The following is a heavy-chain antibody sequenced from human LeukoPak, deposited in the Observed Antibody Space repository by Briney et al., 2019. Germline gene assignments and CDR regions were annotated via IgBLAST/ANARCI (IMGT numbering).Heavy chain of an antibody. V-gene: IGHV4-39*07. CDR1: GGSISSSSYY. CDR3: ATSVGGWYYFDY. CDR2: IYYSGST. J-gene: IGHJ4*02. D-gene: IGHD3-16*01. Sequence: SETLSLTCTVSGGSISSSSYYWGWIRQPPGKGLEWIGSIYYSGSTYYNPSLKSRVTISVDTSKNQFSLKLSSVTAADTAVYYCATSVGGWYYFDYWGQGTLVTVSS.